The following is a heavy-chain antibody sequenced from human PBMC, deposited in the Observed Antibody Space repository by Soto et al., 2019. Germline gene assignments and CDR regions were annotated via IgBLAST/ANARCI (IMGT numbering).Heavy chain of an antibody. Sequence: QVQLVQSGAEVKKPGASVKVSCKASGYTFTSYGISWVRQAPGQGLEWMGWISAYNGNTNYAQKLQGRVTMTTDTSTSTVYMELRSLRSDDTAVYYCARTSGYCSGGSCYFYDAFDIWGQGTMVTVSS. J-gene: IGHJ3*02. V-gene: IGHV1-18*01. CDR2: ISAYNGNT. D-gene: IGHD2-15*01. CDR1: GYTFTSYG. CDR3: ARTSGYCSGGSCYFYDAFDI.